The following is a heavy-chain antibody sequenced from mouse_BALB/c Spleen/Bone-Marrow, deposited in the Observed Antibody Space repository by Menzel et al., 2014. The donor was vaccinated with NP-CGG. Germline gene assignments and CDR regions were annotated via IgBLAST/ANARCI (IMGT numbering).Heavy chain of an antibody. CDR1: GYSFTSYW. CDR2: IDPSDSET. CDR3: SYGSRAY. Sequence: QVQLQQSGPQLVRPGASVKISCKASGYSFTSYWVHWVKQRPGQDLEWIGMIDPSDSETRLNQKFKDKATLTVDKSSSTAYMQLSSPTSEDSALYYCSYGSRAYWGQGTLVTVSA. D-gene: IGHD1-1*01. J-gene: IGHJ3*01. V-gene: IGHV1S127*01.